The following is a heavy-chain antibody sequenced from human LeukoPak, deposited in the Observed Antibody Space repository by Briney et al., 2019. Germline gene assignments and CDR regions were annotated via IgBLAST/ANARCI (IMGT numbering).Heavy chain of an antibody. D-gene: IGHD5-18*01. CDR2: IIPISGTA. J-gene: IGHJ6*03. Sequence: ASVTVSCTASGGTFSSYAISWVRQAPGQGLEWMGGIIPISGTANYAQKFQDRVTITADKSTTTAYMELSSLRSEDTAVYYCAKSIWRGSSYGYVRGYMDVWGKGTTVTVSS. V-gene: IGHV1-69*06. CDR1: GGTFSSYA. CDR3: AKSIWRGSSYGYVRGYMDV.